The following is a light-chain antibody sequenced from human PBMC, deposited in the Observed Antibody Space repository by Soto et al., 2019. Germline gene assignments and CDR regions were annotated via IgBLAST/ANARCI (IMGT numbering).Light chain of an antibody. J-gene: IGKJ1*01. CDR3: QQYNNWPPWT. CDR2: GAS. Sequence: EIVMTQSPATLSVSPGERATLSCRASQSVSSNLAWYQQKPGQAPRLIIYGASTRATGIPVRFSGSGSGTDFTLTISSLQSEDFAVYYCQQYNNWPPWTFGQGTKVEIK. V-gene: IGKV3-15*01. CDR1: QSVSSN.